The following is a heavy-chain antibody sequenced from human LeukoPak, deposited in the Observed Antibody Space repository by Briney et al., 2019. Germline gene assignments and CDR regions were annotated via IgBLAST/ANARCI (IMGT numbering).Heavy chain of an antibody. Sequence: PSETLSLTCTVSGGSISSYYWSWIRQPAGKGLEWIGRIYTSGSTNYNPSLKSRVTMSVDTSKNQFSLKLSSVTAADTAVYYCARDYYYDSSGYYYNWFDPWGQGTLVTVSS. CDR2: IYTSGST. D-gene: IGHD3-22*01. CDR3: ARDYYYDSSGYYYNWFDP. V-gene: IGHV4-4*07. CDR1: GGSISSYY. J-gene: IGHJ5*02.